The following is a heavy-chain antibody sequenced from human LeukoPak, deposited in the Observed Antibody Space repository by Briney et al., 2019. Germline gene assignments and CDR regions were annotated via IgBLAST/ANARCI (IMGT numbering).Heavy chain of an antibody. CDR3: ATARITMVRGAIDY. CDR1: GYTFSDYY. D-gene: IGHD3-10*01. CDR2: ITPNSGGT. Sequence: ASVKVSCKASGYTFSDYYIHWVRQAPGQGLEWMGWITPNSGGTNYAQKFQGRVTITADKSTSTAYMELSSLRSEDTAVYYCATARITMVRGAIDYWGQGTLVTVSS. J-gene: IGHJ4*02. V-gene: IGHV1-2*02.